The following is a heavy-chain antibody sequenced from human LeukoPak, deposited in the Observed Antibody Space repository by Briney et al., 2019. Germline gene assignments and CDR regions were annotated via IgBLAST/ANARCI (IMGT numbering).Heavy chain of an antibody. V-gene: IGHV1-8*01. Sequence: GASVKVSCKASGYTLTSYDINWLRQATGQGLEWMGWMNPNSGNTGYAQKFQGRVAMTRNTSISTAYMELSSLRSEDTAVYYCARVVRRRDYRNAFDIWGQGTMVTVSS. CDR3: ARVVRRRDYRNAFDI. CDR2: MNPNSGNT. J-gene: IGHJ3*02. D-gene: IGHD4-11*01. CDR1: GYTLTSYD.